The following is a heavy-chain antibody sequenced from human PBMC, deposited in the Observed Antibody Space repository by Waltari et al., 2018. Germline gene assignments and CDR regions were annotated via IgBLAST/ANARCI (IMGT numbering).Heavy chain of an antibody. Sequence: EVQLVESGGGLVQRGGSLGLSCAASGFTFDDYAMHWVRQAPGKGLEWVSGISWNSGSIGYADSVKGRFTISRDNAKNSLYLQMNSLRAEDMALYYCAKGSSLAAAGTIDYWGQGTLVTVSS. CDR1: GFTFDDYA. CDR3: AKGSSLAAAGTIDY. V-gene: IGHV3-9*03. CDR2: ISWNSGSI. J-gene: IGHJ4*02. D-gene: IGHD6-13*01.